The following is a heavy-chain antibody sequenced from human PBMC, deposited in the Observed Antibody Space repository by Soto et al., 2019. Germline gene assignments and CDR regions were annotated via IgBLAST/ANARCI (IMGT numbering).Heavy chain of an antibody. CDR3: ARPAYSRNTDF. J-gene: IGHJ4*02. Sequence: ASVKVSCKASGYTFTSYDINWVRQATGQGLEWMGWMNPNSGNTGYAQKFQGRVTMTRNTSISTAYVEVSSLRFEDTAVYYCARPAYSRNTDFWGQGTLVTVSS. V-gene: IGHV1-8*01. D-gene: IGHD6-13*01. CDR1: GYTFTSYD. CDR2: MNPNSGNT.